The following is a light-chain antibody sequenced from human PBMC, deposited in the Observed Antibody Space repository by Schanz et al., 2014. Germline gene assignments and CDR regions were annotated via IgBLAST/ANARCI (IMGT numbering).Light chain of an antibody. Sequence: QSALTQPASVSGSPGQSITISCTGSSNDVGSYDYVSWYQQHPGKAPKLMIYDVTNRPSGVSNRFSGSKSGNTASLTISGLQAEDEADYYCNSYTSSSTWVFGGGTKLTV. V-gene: IGLV2-14*01. CDR3: NSYTSSSTWV. CDR2: DVT. J-gene: IGLJ3*02. CDR1: SNDVGSYDY.